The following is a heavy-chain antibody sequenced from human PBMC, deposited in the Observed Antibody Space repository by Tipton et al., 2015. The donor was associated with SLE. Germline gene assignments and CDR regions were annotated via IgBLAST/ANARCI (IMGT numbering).Heavy chain of an antibody. CDR1: GYSISSGYY. CDR3: ARGRNHYSGSYLDY. D-gene: IGHD1-26*01. CDR2: IYHSGST. J-gene: IGHJ4*02. Sequence: TLSLTCTVSGYSISSGYYWGWIRQPPGKGLEWIGSIYHSGSTNYNPSLKSRVTISVDTSKNQFSLKLSSVTAADTAVYYCARGRNHYSGSYLDYWGQGTLVTVSS. V-gene: IGHV4-38-2*02.